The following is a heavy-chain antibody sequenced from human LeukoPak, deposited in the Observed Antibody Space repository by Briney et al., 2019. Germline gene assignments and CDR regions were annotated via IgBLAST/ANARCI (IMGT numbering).Heavy chain of an antibody. D-gene: IGHD2-2*01. CDR1: EFTFSSYW. CDR3: ARDPCHGALDY. J-gene: IGHJ4*02. Sequence: PGGSLRLSCTTSEFTFSSYWMSWVRQAPGKGLEWVANIKQDGTEEYYVDSVRGRFSISKDNAKNSLYLQMNSLRAEDTAVYYCARDPCHGALDYWGQGALVTVSS. CDR2: IKQDGTEE. V-gene: IGHV3-7*03.